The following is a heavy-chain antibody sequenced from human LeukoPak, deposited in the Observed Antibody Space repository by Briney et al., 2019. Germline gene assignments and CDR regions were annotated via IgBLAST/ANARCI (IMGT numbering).Heavy chain of an antibody. V-gene: IGHV1-18*01. Sequence: ASVKVSCKASGYTFTSYGISWVRQAPGQGLEWMGWISAYNGNTNYAQKLQGRVTMTTDTSASTAYMELSSLRSEDTAVYYCARLSILGGDHFDYWGQGTLVTVSS. D-gene: IGHD3-3*01. CDR2: ISAYNGNT. CDR3: ARLSILGGDHFDY. CDR1: GYTFTSYG. J-gene: IGHJ4*02.